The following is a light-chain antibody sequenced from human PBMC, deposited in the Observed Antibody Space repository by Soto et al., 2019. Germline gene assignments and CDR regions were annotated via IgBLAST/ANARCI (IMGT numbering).Light chain of an antibody. CDR3: CSYAGSSSWV. J-gene: IGLJ3*02. CDR1: SSDVGSYNL. CDR2: EGS. Sequence: QSALTHPASVSGSPGQSITISCTGTSSDVGSYNLVSWYQQHPGKAPKLMIYEGSKRPSGVSNRFSGSKSGNTASLTISGLQAEDEADYYCCSYAGSSSWVFGGGTQPTVL. V-gene: IGLV2-23*01.